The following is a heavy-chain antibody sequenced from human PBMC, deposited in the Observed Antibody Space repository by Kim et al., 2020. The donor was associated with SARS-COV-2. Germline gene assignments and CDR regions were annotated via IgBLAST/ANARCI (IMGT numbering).Heavy chain of an antibody. V-gene: IGHV1-18*01. Sequence: ASVKVSCKASGYTFTSYGISWVRQAPGQGLEWMGWISAYNGNTNYARKLQGRVTMTTDTSTSTAYMELRSLRSDDTAVYYCARPAVTTHKDHYGMDVWGQGTTVTVSS. D-gene: IGHD4-17*01. CDR1: GYTFTSYG. CDR3: ARPAVTTHKDHYGMDV. J-gene: IGHJ6*02. CDR2: ISAYNGNT.